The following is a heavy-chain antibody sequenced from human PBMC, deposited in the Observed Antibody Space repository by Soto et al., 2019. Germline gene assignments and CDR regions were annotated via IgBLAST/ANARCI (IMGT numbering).Heavy chain of an antibody. J-gene: IGHJ4*02. D-gene: IGHD4-17*01. CDR2: IYWDDDK. Sequence: QITLKESGPTLVRPAQTLTLTCGFSGFSLSSYGMGVAWLRQPPGKALEWLALIYWDDDKRYSPSLKDRLAISKDTSSNQVVLTITNMDPGDTATYFCAHAGDYDLLTFVHWGPGTLVTVSS. V-gene: IGHV2-5*02. CDR1: GFSLSSYGMG. CDR3: AHAGDYDLLTFVH.